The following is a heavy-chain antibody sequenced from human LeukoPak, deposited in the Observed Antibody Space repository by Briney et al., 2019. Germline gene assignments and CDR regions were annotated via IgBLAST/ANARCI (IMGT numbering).Heavy chain of an antibody. D-gene: IGHD3-10*01. CDR2: IYYSGST. J-gene: IGHJ5*02. CDR3: ARDRWFGELNWFDP. CDR1: GDSISSYY. V-gene: IGHV4-59*01. Sequence: SETLSLTCTVSGDSISSYYWSWIRQPPGKGLEWIGYIYYSGSTNYNPSLKSRVTISVDTSKNQFSLKLSSVTAADTAVYYCARDRWFGELNWFDPWGQGTLVTVSS.